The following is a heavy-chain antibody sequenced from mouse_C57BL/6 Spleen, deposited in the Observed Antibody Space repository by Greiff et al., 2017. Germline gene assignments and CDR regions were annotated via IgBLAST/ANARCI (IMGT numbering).Heavy chain of an antibody. CDR3: TQTTLTTVVATNCDV. Sequence: VQLQQSGAELVRPGASVTLSCKASGYTFTDYEMHWVKQTPVHGLEWIGAIDPETGGTAYNQKFKGKAILTADKSSSTAYMELRSLTSEDSAVYYCTQTTLTTVVATNCDVWGTGTTVTVSS. CDR1: GYTFTDYE. J-gene: IGHJ1*03. D-gene: IGHD1-1*01. V-gene: IGHV1-15*01. CDR2: IDPETGGT.